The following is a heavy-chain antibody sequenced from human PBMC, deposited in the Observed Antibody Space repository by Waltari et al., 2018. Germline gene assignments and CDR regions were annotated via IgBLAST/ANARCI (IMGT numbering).Heavy chain of an antibody. Sequence: EVQLVQSGAEVKKPGATVKISCKASGYIFRNYYMHWLRQAPGKGLEWMGRVDPADGKTIYADKFQGRFIITTNRPTRTVFMEVTSLTSDDAAVYYGATSGMDLSGVTINWFDPWGQGTLLTVSS. CDR1: GYIFRNYY. V-gene: IGHV1-69-2*01. CDR3: ATSGMDLSGVTINWFDP. D-gene: IGHD3-9*01. J-gene: IGHJ5*02. CDR2: VDPADGKT.